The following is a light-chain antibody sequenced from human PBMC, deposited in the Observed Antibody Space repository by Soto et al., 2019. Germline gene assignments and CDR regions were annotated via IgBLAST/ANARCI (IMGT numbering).Light chain of an antibody. CDR3: QQLFDYPIT. CDR2: AAS. J-gene: IGKJ5*01. Sequence: DIQLTQSPSVLSPSIGESVTVTCRASQVISTSLAWYQVKPGKAPKLLIYAASTLESGVPSRFSATVSGTEFSLTITSLQPEDFATYYCQQLFDYPITFGQGTRLEIK. V-gene: IGKV1-9*01. CDR1: QVISTS.